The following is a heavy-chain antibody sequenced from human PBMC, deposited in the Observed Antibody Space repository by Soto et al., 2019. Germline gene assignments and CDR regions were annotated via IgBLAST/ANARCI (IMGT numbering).Heavy chain of an antibody. V-gene: IGHV3-30-3*01. Sequence: GGSLRLSCTASGFTFSSYAMHWVRQAPGKGLEWVALISYDGSNKYFGDSVKGRFTISRDNSKNTLYLQMNSLRAEDTAVYYCARDRASSFIGATATLFDYWGQGTLVTVSS. CDR2: ISYDGSNK. J-gene: IGHJ4*02. CDR1: GFTFSSYA. D-gene: IGHD2-15*01. CDR3: ARDRASSFIGATATLFDY.